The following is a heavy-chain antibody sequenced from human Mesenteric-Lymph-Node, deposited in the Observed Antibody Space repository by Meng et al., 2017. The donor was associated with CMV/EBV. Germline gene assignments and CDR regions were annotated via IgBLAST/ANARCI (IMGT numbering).Heavy chain of an antibody. J-gene: IGHJ4*02. Sequence: GHLVEAGGGLVQPWGSLRLSCAASGFNVRDKYMSWVRQAPGKGLEWVCIIYRGDNTYYIDSVKDRFTVSRDNSKNTMYLQMNSLRVEDTAVYYCTGDSVSNPNLDYWGQGTLVTVSS. CDR2: IYRGDNT. V-gene: IGHV3-66*01. CDR1: GFNVRDKY. D-gene: IGHD3-10*01. CDR3: TGDSVSNPNLDY.